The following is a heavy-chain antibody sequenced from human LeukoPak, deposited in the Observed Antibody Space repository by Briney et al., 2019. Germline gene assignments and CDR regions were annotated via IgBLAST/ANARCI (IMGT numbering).Heavy chain of an antibody. V-gene: IGHV3-23*01. J-gene: IGHJ4*02. CDR2: IGTGGET. Sequence: GGSLRLSCAASGFIFSAYAMSWVRQAPGQWLEWVSVIGTGGETHYADSVRGRFTISRNNFKNTLYLQMNSLRAEDTAVYYCAKRVTVTTKYFDSWGQGTLVTVSS. CDR3: AKRVTVTTKYFDS. D-gene: IGHD4-17*01. CDR1: GFIFSAYA.